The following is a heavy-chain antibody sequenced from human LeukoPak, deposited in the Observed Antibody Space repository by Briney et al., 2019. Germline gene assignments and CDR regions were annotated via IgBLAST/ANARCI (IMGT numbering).Heavy chain of an antibody. CDR1: GFTFSSFT. V-gene: IGHV3-21*01. J-gene: IGHJ4*02. CDR2: ISSSSSYI. Sequence: GGSLRLSCAASGFTFSSFTMNWVRQAPGKGLEWVSSISSSSSYIYYADSVKGRFTISRDNAKNSLYLQMNNLRAEDTAVYYCARDRTLGYCSSTSCSNFDYWGQGTLVTVSS. D-gene: IGHD2-2*01. CDR3: ARDRTLGYCSSTSCSNFDY.